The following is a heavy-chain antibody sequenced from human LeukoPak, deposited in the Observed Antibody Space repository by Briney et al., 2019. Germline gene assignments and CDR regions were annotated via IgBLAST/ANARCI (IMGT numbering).Heavy chain of an antibody. CDR2: LSSDGNSP. D-gene: IGHD3-9*01. J-gene: IGHJ4*02. V-gene: IGHV3-74*01. CDR3: ASDWLLSK. CDR1: GFTLNNYW. Sequence: PGESLRLSCAASGFTLNNYWMHWVRQAPGKGLVWVSRLSSDGNSPSYADSVKGRFTISRDTAKNILYLQMNSLRVEDTAVYYCASDWLLSKWGQGTLVTVTS.